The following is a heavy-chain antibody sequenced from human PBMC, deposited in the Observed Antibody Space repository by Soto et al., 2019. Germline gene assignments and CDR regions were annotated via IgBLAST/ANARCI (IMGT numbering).Heavy chain of an antibody. J-gene: IGHJ5*02. D-gene: IGHD2-2*01. V-gene: IGHV4-39*01. CDR2: ISYSGDT. Sequence: PSETLSLTCTVSGGSMSSTTYYWAWIRQPPGKGLEWIGSISYSGDTYFNPSLRSRVALSVDTPKSQFSLKLSSVTAADTAVYYCARQVRVVVGGGVDPWGQGTLVTVSS. CDR3: ARQVRVVVGGGVDP. CDR1: GGSMSSTTYY.